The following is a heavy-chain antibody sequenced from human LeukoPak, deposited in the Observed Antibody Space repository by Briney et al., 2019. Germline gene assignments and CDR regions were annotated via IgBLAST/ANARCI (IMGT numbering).Heavy chain of an antibody. D-gene: IGHD5-24*01. J-gene: IGHJ4*02. CDR2: ISYDGSNK. CDR3: AKGLEMATMTIHY. CDR1: GFTFSSYG. Sequence: GGSLRLSCAASGFTFSSYGMHWVRQAPGKGLEWVAVISYDGSNKYYADSVKGRFTISRDNSKNTLYLQMNSLRAEDTAVYYCAKGLEMATMTIHYWGQGTLVTVSS. V-gene: IGHV3-30*18.